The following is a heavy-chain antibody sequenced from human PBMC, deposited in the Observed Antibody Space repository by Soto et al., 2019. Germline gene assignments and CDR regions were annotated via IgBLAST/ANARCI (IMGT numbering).Heavy chain of an antibody. CDR3: AYRVGSRGTFDF. CDR2: IYWNDDK. J-gene: IGHJ4*02. Sequence: QITLKESGPTLVKPTQTLTLTCTFSGFSLTTSGVSVGWIRQPPGKALEWFAFIYWNDDKRYSPSLKSRLTITKDKSKKQVALTMTDMDPVDTATYYCAYRVGSRGTFDFWGPGTLVTVSS. D-gene: IGHD6-25*01. V-gene: IGHV2-5*01. CDR1: GFSLTTSGVS.